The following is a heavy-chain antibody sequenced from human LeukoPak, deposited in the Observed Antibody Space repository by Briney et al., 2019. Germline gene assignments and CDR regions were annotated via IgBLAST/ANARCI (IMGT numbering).Heavy chain of an antibody. Sequence: PGGSLRLSCAASGFTFSNYEMNWVRQAPGKGPEWVSYISVSGNNIYYGDSVQGRFTISRDNRKNTLYLQMNSLRAEDTAVYFCAKRGVVIRVILVGFHKEAYYFDSWGQGALVTVSS. D-gene: IGHD3-22*01. V-gene: IGHV3-48*03. CDR1: GFTFSNYE. J-gene: IGHJ4*02. CDR2: ISVSGNNI. CDR3: AKRGVVIRVILVGFHKEAYYFDS.